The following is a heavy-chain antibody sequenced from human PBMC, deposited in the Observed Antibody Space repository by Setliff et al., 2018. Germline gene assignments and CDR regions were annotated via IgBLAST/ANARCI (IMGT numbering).Heavy chain of an antibody. CDR3: ARGRAGHSGH. CDR2: IYYSGTT. V-gene: IGHV4-31*03. Sequence: PSETLSLTCTVSGGSISSGTYYWSWIRQHPGKGLEWIGYIYYSGTTYYNPSLKSRVTISLDTSKNQFSLKLSSVTAADTAVYYCARGRAGHSGHWGQGTLVTVSS. J-gene: IGHJ4*02. D-gene: IGHD6-19*01. CDR1: GGSISSGTYY.